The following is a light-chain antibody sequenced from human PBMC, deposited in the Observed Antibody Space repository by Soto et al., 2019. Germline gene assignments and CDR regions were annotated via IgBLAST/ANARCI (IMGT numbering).Light chain of an antibody. CDR2: EVS. CDR3: TSYTGDDFTFV. V-gene: IGLV2-8*01. Sequence: QSALTQPPSASGSLGQSVTISCTGTSSDIGTYDYVSWYQQHPGRAPKLIIFEVSKRPLGVPDRFSGSKSGNTASLTVSGLQPDDEAEYHCTSYTGDDFTFVFGTGTKVTVL. CDR1: SSDIGTYDY. J-gene: IGLJ1*01.